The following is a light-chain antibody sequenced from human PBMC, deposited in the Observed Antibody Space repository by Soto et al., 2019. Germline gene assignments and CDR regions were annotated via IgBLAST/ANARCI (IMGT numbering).Light chain of an antibody. CDR1: QSVCNN. J-gene: IGKJ4*01. CDR2: HAA. V-gene: IGKV3-15*01. CDR3: QQYNEWPLT. Sequence: EIVMTQSPATLSVSPGERATLSCRASQSVCNNVAWYQQKPGQAPRLLIYHAATRATGIPARISGSGPGTEVTLTISSLQSEDFAVYYCQQYNEWPLTFGGGTKVEIK.